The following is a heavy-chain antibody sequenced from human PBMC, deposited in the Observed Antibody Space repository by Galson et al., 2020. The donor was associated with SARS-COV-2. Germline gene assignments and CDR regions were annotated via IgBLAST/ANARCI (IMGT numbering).Heavy chain of an antibody. CDR1: GVSLTTSGMC. Sequence: RESGPTLVQPTQTLTLTRTFSGVSLTTSGMCVAWIRQPPGKALEWLARRDWDDDEYHSASLKTRLTISKDTSKHQMVLTMTNMDPVDTATYYCARIDSSGCRGNYWGQGTLVIASS. J-gene: IGHJ4*02. CDR3: ARIDSSGCRGNY. CDR2: RDWDDDE. D-gene: IGHD6-19*01. V-gene: IGHV2-70*11.